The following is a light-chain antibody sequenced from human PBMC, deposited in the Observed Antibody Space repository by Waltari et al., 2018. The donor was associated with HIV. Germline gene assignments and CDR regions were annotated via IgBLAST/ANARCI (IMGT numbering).Light chain of an antibody. V-gene: IGKV3-15*01. CDR3: QQYANWPFT. J-gene: IGKJ5*01. CDR1: QSVNNN. Sequence: EKVMTQSPATLFVSPGKEPPFTCRARQSVNNNLAWNQQNPGQAPRLLIYDAATRATNIPARFSGSGAGTDFTLTFSSLQSEDFAVYFCQQYANWPFTFGQGTRLEIK. CDR2: DAA.